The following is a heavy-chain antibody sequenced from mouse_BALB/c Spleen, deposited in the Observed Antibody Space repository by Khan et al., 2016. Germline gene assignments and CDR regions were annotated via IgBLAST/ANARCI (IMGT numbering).Heavy chain of an antibody. CDR1: GIAFSNYD. D-gene: IGHD2-14*01. V-gene: IGHV5-12-1*01. Sequence: EVELVESGGGLVKPGGSLKLSCAASGIAFSNYDMSWVRQTPEKRLEWVAYIITGGGTTYYPDTVKGRFTISRDNAKNTLYLQMTSLKSEDTAMYFCATRYYCRYYEGFGYWGQGTLVTVSA. CDR3: ATRYYCRYYEGFGY. CDR2: IITGGGTT. J-gene: IGHJ3*01.